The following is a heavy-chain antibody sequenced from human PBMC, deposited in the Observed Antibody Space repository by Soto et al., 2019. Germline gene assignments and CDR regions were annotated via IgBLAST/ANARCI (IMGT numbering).Heavy chain of an antibody. CDR3: AKDVSMAAADYYVDY. J-gene: IGHJ4*02. D-gene: IGHD6-13*01. CDR1: GFIFSSYF. V-gene: IGHV3-30*18. CDR2: ISYDGSNK. Sequence: PGGSLRLSCVASGFIFSSYFMDGVRQAPGKGLEWVAVISYDGSNKYYADSVKGRFTISRDNSKNTLYLQMNSLRAEDTAVYYCAKDVSMAAADYYVDYWGQRTLVTGSS.